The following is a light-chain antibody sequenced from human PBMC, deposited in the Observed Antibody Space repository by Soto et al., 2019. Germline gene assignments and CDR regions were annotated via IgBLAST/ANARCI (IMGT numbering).Light chain of an antibody. CDR1: QSVSSSY. Sequence: EIVLTQSPGTLSLSPGERATLSCRASQSVSSSYLAWYQQKPGQAPGLLIYGASSRATGIPDRFSGSGSGTDFTLTISRLEPEDFAVYYCQQYGSFRAFGQGTKVEIK. J-gene: IGKJ1*01. V-gene: IGKV3-20*01. CDR3: QQYGSFRA. CDR2: GAS.